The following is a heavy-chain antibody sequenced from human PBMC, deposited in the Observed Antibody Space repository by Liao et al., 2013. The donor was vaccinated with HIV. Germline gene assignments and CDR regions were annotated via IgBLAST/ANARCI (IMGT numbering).Heavy chain of an antibody. CDR1: GGSFSGYY. Sequence: QVQLQQWGAGLLKPSETLSLTCAVYGGSFSGYYWSWIRQPPGKGLEWIGYLYYSGSTNYNPSLKSRVTISVDTSKNQFSLNLSSVTAADTAVYYCARDGSGSYFTPXFDYWGQGTLVTVSS. D-gene: IGHD1-26*01. CDR3: ARDGSGSYFTPXFDY. CDR2: LYYSGST. V-gene: IGHV4-34*11. J-gene: IGHJ4*02.